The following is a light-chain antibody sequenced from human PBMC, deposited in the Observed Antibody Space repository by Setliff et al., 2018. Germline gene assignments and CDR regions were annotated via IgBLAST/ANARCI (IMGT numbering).Light chain of an antibody. CDR3: AAWDDSLNAFYV. CDR2: RNN. Sequence: VLTQPPSASGTPGQRVTISCSGSSSNIGSNTVNWYQQLPGTAPKLLIYRNNQRPSGVPDRFSGSKSGTSASLAISGLQSEDEADYYCAAWDDSLNAFYVFGTGTKAPS. J-gene: IGLJ1*01. CDR1: SSNIGSNT. V-gene: IGLV1-44*01.